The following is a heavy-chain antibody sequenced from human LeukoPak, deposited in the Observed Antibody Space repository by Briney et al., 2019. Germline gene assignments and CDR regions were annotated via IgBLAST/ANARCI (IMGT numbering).Heavy chain of an antibody. D-gene: IGHD2-15*01. Sequence: PSETLSLTCTVSGYSIRSGYYWGWIRQPPGKGLEWIGSIYHSGSIYHKPSLKSRVTISVDTSKNQFSLKLSSVTAADTAVYYCARGYCSGGSCYSYYYYNYMDVWGKGTTVTVSS. CDR2: IYHSGSI. V-gene: IGHV4-38-2*02. J-gene: IGHJ6*03. CDR1: GYSIRSGYY. CDR3: ARGYCSGGSCYSYYYYNYMDV.